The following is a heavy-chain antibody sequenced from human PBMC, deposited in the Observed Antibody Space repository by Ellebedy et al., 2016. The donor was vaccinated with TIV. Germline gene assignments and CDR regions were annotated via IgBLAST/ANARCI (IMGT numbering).Heavy chain of an antibody. Sequence: PGGSLRLSCAASGFTFSSYGMHWVRQAPGKGLEGVAVISYDGSNKYYADSVKGRFTISRDNSKNTLYLQMNSLRAEDTAVYYCARDQSYDFWSGYKPVGMDVWGQGTTVTVSS. CDR3: ARDQSYDFWSGYKPVGMDV. D-gene: IGHD3-3*01. V-gene: IGHV3-30*03. J-gene: IGHJ6*02. CDR1: GFTFSSYG. CDR2: ISYDGSNK.